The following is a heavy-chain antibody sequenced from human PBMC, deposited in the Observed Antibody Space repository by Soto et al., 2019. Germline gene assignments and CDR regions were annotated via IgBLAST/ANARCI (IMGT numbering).Heavy chain of an antibody. J-gene: IGHJ4*02. Sequence: PGGSLRLSCAASGFTFSSYGRHWVRQAPGKGLEWVAVVSYDGSNKYYADSVKGRFTISRDNSKNTLYLQMNSLRAEDTAVYYCAKDPWSNGGNVDIVATAYYDYWGQGTLVTVSS. V-gene: IGHV3-30*18. D-gene: IGHD5-12*01. CDR3: AKDPWSNGGNVDIVATAYYDY. CDR2: VSYDGSNK. CDR1: GFTFSSYG.